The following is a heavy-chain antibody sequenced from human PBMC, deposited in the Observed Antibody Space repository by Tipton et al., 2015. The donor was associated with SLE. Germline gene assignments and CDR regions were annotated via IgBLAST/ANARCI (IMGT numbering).Heavy chain of an antibody. CDR3: SSSGYFYDNYMDV. CDR1: GGSTTTYY. J-gene: IGHJ6*03. D-gene: IGHD3-22*01. CDR2: IYYRGNT. V-gene: IGHV4-59*01. Sequence: TLSLTRTVSGGSTTTYYWSWIRQPPGKGLEWIGFIYYRGNTNYNPSLKSRVTISADTSKNQFFLNLSSVTAADTAVYYCSSSGYFYDNYMDVWGKGTTVTVS.